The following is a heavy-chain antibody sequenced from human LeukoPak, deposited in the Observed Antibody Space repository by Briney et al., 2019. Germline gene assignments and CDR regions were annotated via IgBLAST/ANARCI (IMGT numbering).Heavy chain of an antibody. CDR2: INPNSGGT. Sequence: GASVKVSCKASGYTFTGYYMHWVRQAPGQGLEWMGWINPNSGGTNYAQKFQGRVTMTRDTSISTAYMELSRLRFDDTAVYYCARAVATPHRPFDYWGQGTLVTVSS. D-gene: IGHD5-12*01. CDR3: ARAVATPHRPFDY. V-gene: IGHV1-2*02. CDR1: GYTFTGYY. J-gene: IGHJ4*02.